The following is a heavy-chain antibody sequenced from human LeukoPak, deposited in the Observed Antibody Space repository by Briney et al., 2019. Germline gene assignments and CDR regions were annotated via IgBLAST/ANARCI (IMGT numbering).Heavy chain of an antibody. J-gene: IGHJ5*02. CDR3: ARIASSSPGSGWFDP. Sequence: ASAKVSCKASGYTFTGYYMHWVRQAPGQGLEWMGWINPNSGGTNYAQKFQGRVTMTRDTSISTAYMELSRLRSDDTAVYYCARIASSSPGSGWFDPWGQGTLVTVSS. CDR2: INPNSGGT. V-gene: IGHV1-2*02. D-gene: IGHD6-6*01. CDR1: GYTFTGYY.